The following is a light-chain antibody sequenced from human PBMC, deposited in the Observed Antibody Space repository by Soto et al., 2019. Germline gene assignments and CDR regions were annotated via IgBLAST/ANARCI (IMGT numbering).Light chain of an antibody. CDR2: GAS. V-gene: IGKV1-39*01. J-gene: IGKJ1*01. CDR1: QSITTY. Sequence: DIQMTQSPSSLSASVGDRVTITCRASQSITTYLNWYQQKPGRAPKLLIYGASSLQSGIPSRFTGSGSGTEFTLTISSLQHEDFAIYHCQQSYSTPWTFGQGTKVEIK. CDR3: QQSYSTPWT.